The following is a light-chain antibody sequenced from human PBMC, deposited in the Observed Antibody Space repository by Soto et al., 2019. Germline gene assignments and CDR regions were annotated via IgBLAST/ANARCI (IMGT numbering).Light chain of an antibody. CDR1: QNVGNS. V-gene: IGKV3-15*01. J-gene: IGKJ1*01. CDR3: LQYNNWPWT. Sequence: EIVMTQSPATLSVSPGERATLSCRASQNVGNSLVWYQQKPGQPPRLLIYGASIRATGIPVRFSGSGSGTAFTLTISSLQSEDFAVFYCLQYNNWPWTFGHGTKLQIK. CDR2: GAS.